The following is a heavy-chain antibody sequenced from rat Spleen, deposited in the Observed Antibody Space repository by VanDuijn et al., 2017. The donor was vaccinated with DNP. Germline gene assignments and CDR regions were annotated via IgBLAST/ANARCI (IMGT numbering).Heavy chain of an antibody. J-gene: IGHJ3*01. CDR2: IRYDGGIT. CDR1: GFTFSDYY. V-gene: IGHV5-7*01. Sequence: EVQLVESGGDLVQPGRSLKLFCAASGFTFSDYYMAWFRQAPRKGLEWVAYIRYDGGITYYRDSVKGRFTISRDDAKNTQYLQMDSLRSEDTATYYGARHEDYSSYIYGFAYWGQGTLVTVSS. D-gene: IGHD1-2*01. CDR3: ARHEDYSSYIYGFAY.